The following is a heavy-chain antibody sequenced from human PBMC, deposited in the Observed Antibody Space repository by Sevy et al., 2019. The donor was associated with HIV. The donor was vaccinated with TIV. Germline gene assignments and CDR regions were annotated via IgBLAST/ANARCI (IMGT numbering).Heavy chain of an antibody. CDR1: GGSMNIYY. D-gene: IGHD1-20*01. V-gene: IGHV4-59*01. CDR3: ARVGFNWNDVDY. J-gene: IGHJ4*02. CDR2: IYYSGST. Sequence: SETLSLTCTVSGGSMNIYYWSWIRQPPGKGLELIGYIYYSGSTNYNPSLKSRVTISVDTSKNQFSLKLRSVTAADTAVYYCARVGFNWNDVDYWGQGTLVTVSS.